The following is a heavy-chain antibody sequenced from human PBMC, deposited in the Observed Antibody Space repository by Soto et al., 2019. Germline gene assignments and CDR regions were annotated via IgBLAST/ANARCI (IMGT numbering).Heavy chain of an antibody. D-gene: IGHD2-21*02. CDR2: IYWDDDK. J-gene: IGHJ6*02. CDR1: AFSLSTGGVG. Sequence: SGPTLVNPPQTLTLTCTFSAFSLSTGGVGVGWIRQPPGKALEWLALIYWDDDKRYSPSLRSRLTITKDTSKNQVVLTMTNMDPVDTATYYCIQSRCGGDCLQSYASYYYYGMDVWGQGTTVTVSS. CDR3: IQSRCGGDCLQSYASYYYYGMDV. V-gene: IGHV2-5*02.